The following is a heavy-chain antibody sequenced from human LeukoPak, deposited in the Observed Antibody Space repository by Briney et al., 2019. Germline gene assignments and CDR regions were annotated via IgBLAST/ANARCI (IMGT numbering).Heavy chain of an antibody. J-gene: IGHJ6*03. CDR3: AKVRGGQDIYYSYYYRDV. CDR1: GYTFTSYG. CDR2: ISAYNGNT. D-gene: IGHD3-16*01. Sequence: ASVKVSCKASGYTFTSYGISWVRQAPGQGLEWMGWISAYNGNTNYAQKLQGRVTMTTDTSTSTAYMELRSLRSDDTAVYYCAKVRGGQDIYYSYYYRDVWAKGPRSPSP. V-gene: IGHV1-18*01.